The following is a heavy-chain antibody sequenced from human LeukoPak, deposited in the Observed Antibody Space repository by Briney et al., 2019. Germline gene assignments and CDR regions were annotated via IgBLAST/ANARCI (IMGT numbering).Heavy chain of an antibody. CDR3: STGGGVLRFL. D-gene: IGHD3-3*01. J-gene: IGHJ4*02. CDR1: GINFSNAW. Sequence: PGGSLRLSCAASGINFSNAWLTWVRQAPGKGLEWVGRIKSKKDGEITDYVAPVKGRFTISRDDSKDTLYLEMISLKTEDTAVYYCSTGGGVLRFLGGQGTLVTVSS. V-gene: IGHV3-15*01. CDR2: IKSKKDGEIT.